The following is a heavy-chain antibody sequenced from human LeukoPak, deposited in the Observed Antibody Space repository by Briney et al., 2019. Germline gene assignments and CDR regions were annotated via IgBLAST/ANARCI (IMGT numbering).Heavy chain of an antibody. CDR3: ASPSSGSPKRAFDI. CDR1: GGTFSSYA. Sequence: SVKVSCKASGGTFSSYAISWVRQAPGQGLEWMGRIIPILGIANYAQKFQGRVTITADKSTSTAYMELSSLRSEDTAVYYCASPSSGSPKRAFDIWGQGTMVTVSS. J-gene: IGHJ3*02. CDR2: IIPILGIA. D-gene: IGHD3-10*01. V-gene: IGHV1-69*04.